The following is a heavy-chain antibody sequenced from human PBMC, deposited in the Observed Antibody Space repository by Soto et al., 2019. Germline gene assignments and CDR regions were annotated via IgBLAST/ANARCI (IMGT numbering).Heavy chain of an antibody. J-gene: IGHJ6*02. CDR3: ARVRKEVWRFLEWLLSPHYYYYGMDV. V-gene: IGHV1-69*13. D-gene: IGHD3-3*01. CDR2: IIPIFGTA. CDR1: GGTFSSYA. Sequence: SVKVSCKASGGTFSSYAISWVRQAPGQGLEWMGGIIPIFGTANYAQKFQGRVTITADESTSTAYMELSSLRSEDTAVYYCARVRKEVWRFLEWLLSPHYYYYGMDVWGQGTTVTVSS.